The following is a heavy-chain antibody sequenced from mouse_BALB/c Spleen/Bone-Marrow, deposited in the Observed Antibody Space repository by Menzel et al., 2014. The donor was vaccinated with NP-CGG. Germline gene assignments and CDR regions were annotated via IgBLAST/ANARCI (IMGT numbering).Heavy chain of an antibody. CDR2: IWGDGST. CDR3: ARDRGYDGDAMDY. D-gene: IGHD2-2*01. J-gene: IGHJ4*01. Sequence: VNLVESGLGLVAPSQSLSITCTVSGFSLTGYGVNWVRHPPGKGLEWLGMIWGDGSTDYNSALKSRLSISKDNSKSQVFLKRNRLQPDDTARYYCARDRGYDGDAMDYWGQGTTITVSS. CDR1: GFSLTGYG. V-gene: IGHV2-6-7*01.